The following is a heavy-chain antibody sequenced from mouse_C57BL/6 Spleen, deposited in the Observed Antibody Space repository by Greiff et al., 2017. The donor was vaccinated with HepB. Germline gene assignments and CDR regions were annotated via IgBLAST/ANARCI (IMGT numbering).Heavy chain of an antibody. V-gene: IGHV1-50*01. CDR2: IDPSDSYT. CDR3: ARRDSDGSSWFAY. D-gene: IGHD1-1*01. Sequence: QVQLQQPGAELVKPGASVKLSCKASGYTFTSYWMQWVKQRPGQGLEWIGEIDPSDSYTNYNQKFKGKATLTVDTSSSTAYMQLSSLTSEDSAVYYCARRDSDGSSWFAYWGQGTLVTVSA. J-gene: IGHJ3*01. CDR1: GYTFTSYW.